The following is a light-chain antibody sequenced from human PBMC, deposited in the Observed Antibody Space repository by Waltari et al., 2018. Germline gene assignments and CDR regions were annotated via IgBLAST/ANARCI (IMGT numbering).Light chain of an antibody. CDR2: QDD. CDR1: NMRHKY. V-gene: IGLV3-1*01. J-gene: IGLJ3*02. CDR3: QAWDDTTAWV. Sequence: SYKLTQTPSLAVSPGQTASITCSGENMRHKYVCWYQQKTGEYPELVNYQDDKRPSGIPERFSGSNSGDTATLTIRGTQPMDEADYYCQAWDDTTAWVFGGGTKLPVL.